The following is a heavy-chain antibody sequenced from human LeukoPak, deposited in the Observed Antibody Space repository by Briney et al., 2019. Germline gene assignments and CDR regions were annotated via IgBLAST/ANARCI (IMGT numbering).Heavy chain of an antibody. Sequence: WASVKVSCKASGYTFTSYHMHWVRQAPGQGLEWMGIINPSGGSTSYAQKFQGRVTMTRDTSTSTVYIELSSLRSEDTAVYYCATGVEMAPTFDYWGQGTLVTVSS. J-gene: IGHJ4*02. CDR3: ATGVEMAPTFDY. V-gene: IGHV1-46*01. CDR2: INPSGGST. D-gene: IGHD5-24*01. CDR1: GYTFTSYH.